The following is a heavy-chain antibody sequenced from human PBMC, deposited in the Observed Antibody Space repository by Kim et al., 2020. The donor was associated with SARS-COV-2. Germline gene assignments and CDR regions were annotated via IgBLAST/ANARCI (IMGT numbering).Heavy chain of an antibody. J-gene: IGHJ6*02. V-gene: IGHV1-3*01. Sequence: ASVKVSCKASGYTFTSYAMHWVRQAPGQRLEWMGWINAGNGNTKYSQKFQGRVTITRDTSASTAYMELSSLRSEDTAVYYCARDHGDIVVVPASDVWGQGTTVTVSS. CDR1: GYTFTSYA. D-gene: IGHD2-2*01. CDR3: ARDHGDIVVVPASDV. CDR2: INAGNGNT.